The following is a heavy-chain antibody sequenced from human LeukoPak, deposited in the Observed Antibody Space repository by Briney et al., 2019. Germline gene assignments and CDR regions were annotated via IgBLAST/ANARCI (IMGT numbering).Heavy chain of an antibody. CDR2: ISWNSGSI. V-gene: IGHV3-9*03. J-gene: IGHJ4*02. Sequence: PGGSLRLSCAASGFTFDDYAMHWVRQAPGKGLEWVSGISWNSGSIGYADSVKGRFTISRDNAKNSLHLQMNSLRAEDMALYFCAKGSLGQLWTNYFDFWGQGTLVTVSS. CDR1: GFTFDDYA. D-gene: IGHD5-18*01. CDR3: AKGSLGQLWTNYFDF.